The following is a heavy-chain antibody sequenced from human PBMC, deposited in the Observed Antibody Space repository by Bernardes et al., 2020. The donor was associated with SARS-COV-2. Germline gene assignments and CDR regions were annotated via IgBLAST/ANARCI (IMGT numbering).Heavy chain of an antibody. D-gene: IGHD2-2*01. CDR3: ARDGPGVVPAAMLDYYYYYGRDV. Sequence: SVKVSCKASGGTFSSYAISWVRQAPGQGLEWMGRIIPIFGTANYAQKFQGRVTITADESTSTAYMELSSLRSEDTAVYYCARDGPGVVPAAMLDYYYYYGRDVWGQGTTVTVSS. CDR2: IIPIFGTA. J-gene: IGHJ6*02. CDR1: GGTFSSYA. V-gene: IGHV1-69*13.